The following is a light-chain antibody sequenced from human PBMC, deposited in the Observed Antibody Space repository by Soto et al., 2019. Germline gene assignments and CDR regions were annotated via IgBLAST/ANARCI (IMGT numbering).Light chain of an antibody. CDR2: GAS. CDR1: QSVSSSY. V-gene: IGKV3-20*01. J-gene: IGKJ5*01. CDR3: QQYGSSPIT. Sequence: EIVLTQSPGTLSLSPGERATLSCRASQSVSSSYLAWYQQKPGQATRLLIYGASSRATGIPDSFSGSGSGTICTLTISRLEPEDFAVYYCQQYGSSPITFGQGKRLEIK.